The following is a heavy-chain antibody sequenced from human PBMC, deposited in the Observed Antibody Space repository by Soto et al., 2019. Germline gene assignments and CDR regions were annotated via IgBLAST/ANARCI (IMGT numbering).Heavy chain of an antibody. CDR1: GGSISSYY. CDR2: IYYSGST. V-gene: IGHV4-59*01. CDR3: ARAAYDYIWGSYRPFYFDY. Sequence: QVQLQESGPGLVKPSETLSLTCTVSGGSISSYYWSWIRQPPGKGLEWIGYIYYSGSTNYNPSHKSRVTISVDTSKNQFSLKLSSVTAADTAVYYCARAAYDYIWGSYRPFYFDYWGQGTLVTVSS. J-gene: IGHJ4*02. D-gene: IGHD3-16*02.